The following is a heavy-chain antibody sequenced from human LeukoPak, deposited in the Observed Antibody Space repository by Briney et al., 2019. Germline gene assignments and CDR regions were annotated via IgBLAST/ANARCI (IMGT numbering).Heavy chain of an antibody. D-gene: IGHD2-2*01. CDR3: ARDQRDIVVVPRLMYYYYMDV. CDR1: GFTFSSYW. J-gene: IGHJ6*03. V-gene: IGHV3-74*01. CDR2: INSDGSST. Sequence: GGSLRLSCAASGFTFSSYWMHWVRQAPGKGLVWVSRINSDGSSTSHADSVKGRFTISRDNAKNSLYLQMNSLRAEDTAVYYCARDQRDIVVVPRLMYYYYMDVWGKGTTVTVSS.